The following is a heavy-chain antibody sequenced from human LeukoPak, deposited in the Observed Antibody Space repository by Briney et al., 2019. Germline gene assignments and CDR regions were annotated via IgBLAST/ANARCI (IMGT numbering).Heavy chain of an antibody. D-gene: IGHD6-19*01. CDR1: GFTFSSYG. CDR3: AKDKGIAVAAYYFDY. Sequence: GGSLRLSCAASGFTFSSYGMHWVRQAPGKGQEWVAFIRYDGSNKYYADSVKGRFTISRDNSKNTLYLQMNSLRAEDTAVYYCAKDKGIAVAAYYFDYWGQGTLVTVSS. J-gene: IGHJ4*02. CDR2: IRYDGSNK. V-gene: IGHV3-30*02.